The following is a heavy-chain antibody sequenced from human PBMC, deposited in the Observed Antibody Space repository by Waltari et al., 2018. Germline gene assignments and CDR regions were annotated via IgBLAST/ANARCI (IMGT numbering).Heavy chain of an antibody. CDR1: VLTLSSNY. Sequence: EVHLVESGGGLLQPGGSLRLACAASVLTLSSNYLSWVRQAPGKGLEWVSVMYSGGTTYYADSMRGRFSISRDNSKNTLYLQMSRLRAEDTAVYYCARSIIADVADDAFDIWGQGTMVTVSS. V-gene: IGHV3-53*01. CDR3: ARSIIADVADDAFDI. J-gene: IGHJ3*02. CDR2: MYSGGTT. D-gene: IGHD6-13*01.